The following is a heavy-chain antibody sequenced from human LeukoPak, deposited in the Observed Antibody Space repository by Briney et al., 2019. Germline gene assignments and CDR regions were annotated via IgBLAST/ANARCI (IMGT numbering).Heavy chain of an antibody. CDR2: INDYTGNT. D-gene: IGHD3-22*01. V-gene: IGHV4-34*01. CDR3: ARGRIAKIVVVHSFHYGMDV. Sequence: SETLSLTCDVFGGSFTDYFWTWIRQSPGKGLEWIGEINDYTGNTNYNPSLNSRVSISLEKSKNQFSLEMRSVTAADTAVYYCARGRIAKIVVVHSFHYGMDVWGQGTTATVSS. CDR1: GGSFTDYF. J-gene: IGHJ6*02.